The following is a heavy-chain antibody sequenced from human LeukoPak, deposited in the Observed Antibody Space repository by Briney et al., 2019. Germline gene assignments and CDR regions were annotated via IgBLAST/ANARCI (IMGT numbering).Heavy chain of an antibody. J-gene: IGHJ6*02. CDR2: ISNSDSTI. CDR3: ARVEDGYGDYYYGMDV. D-gene: IGHD5-24*01. V-gene: IGHV3-48*03. Sequence: GGSLRLSCAASGFTFSSYEMNWVRQAPGKGLEWVSSISNSDSTIHYADSVKGRFTISRDNAKNSLYLQMSSLRAEDTAVYYCARVEDGYGDYYYGMDVWGQGTTVTVSS. CDR1: GFTFSSYE.